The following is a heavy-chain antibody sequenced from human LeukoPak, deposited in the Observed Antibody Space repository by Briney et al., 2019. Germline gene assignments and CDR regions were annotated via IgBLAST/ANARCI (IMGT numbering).Heavy chain of an antibody. J-gene: IGHJ4*02. V-gene: IGHV3-48*04. D-gene: IGHD1-26*01. CDR1: GFPFPTYA. Sequence: TGGSLRLSCVASGFPFPTYAMMWVRQAPGKGLEWVSYISSSSSSIYYADSVKGRFTISRDNAKNSLYLQMNSLRAEDTAVYYCARRLMGGTTVFDYWGQGTLVTVSS. CDR3: ARRLMGGTTVFDY. CDR2: ISSSSSSI.